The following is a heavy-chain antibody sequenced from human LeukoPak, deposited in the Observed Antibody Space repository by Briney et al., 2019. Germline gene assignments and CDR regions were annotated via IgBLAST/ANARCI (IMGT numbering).Heavy chain of an antibody. D-gene: IGHD1-26*01. V-gene: IGHV1-46*01. CDR2: INPSNGDT. J-gene: IGHJ4*02. CDR1: GYTFTYHY. CDR3: ARESDSGKDFDY. Sequence: GASVKVSCKASGYTFTYHYIHLVRQAPGQGLEWMGIINPSNGDTNYAQKFQGRVTMTRDTSTSTVHMDRSSLGSEDTAVYYCARESDSGKDFDYWGQGTLVTVSS.